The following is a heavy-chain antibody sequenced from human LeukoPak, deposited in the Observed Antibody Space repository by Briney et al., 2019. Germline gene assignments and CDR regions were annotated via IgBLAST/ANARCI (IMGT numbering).Heavy chain of an antibody. J-gene: IGHJ4*02. CDR2: IYSGGST. Sequence: GGSLRLSCAASGLTVATTYMSWVRQAPGKRLEWVSLIYSGGSTYYADSVKGRFTISRDDSKNTLYLQMNSLSAEDTAVYYCARDPPLDGWGDYWGQGTLVTVSS. D-gene: IGHD3-10*01. V-gene: IGHV3-53*01. CDR3: ARDPPLDGWGDY. CDR1: GLTVATTY.